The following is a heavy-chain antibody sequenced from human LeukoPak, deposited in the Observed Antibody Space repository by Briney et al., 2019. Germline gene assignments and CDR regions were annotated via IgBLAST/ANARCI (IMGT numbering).Heavy chain of an antibody. CDR2: ISSSSSTI. V-gene: IGHV3-48*01. CDR3: AREASSGWHYFDY. Sequence: PGGSLRLSCGVSGVTFSSYDMNWVRQAPGKGLEWVSYISSSSSTIYYADSVKGRFTISRDNAKNSLYLQMNSLRVEDTAVYYCAREASSGWHYFDYWGQGTLVTVSS. CDR1: GVTFSSYD. D-gene: IGHD6-19*01. J-gene: IGHJ4*02.